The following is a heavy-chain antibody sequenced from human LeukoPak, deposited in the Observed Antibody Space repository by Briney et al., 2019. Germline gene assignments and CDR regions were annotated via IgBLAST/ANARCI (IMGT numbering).Heavy chain of an antibody. CDR3: ARGGVSNSWYRTPVY. J-gene: IGHJ4*02. V-gene: IGHV1-18*01. CDR2: ISVYNGNA. Sequence: GASVKVSCKASGYTFTNYGISWVRQAPGQGLEWMGWISVYNGNANYVQKFQGRVTMTTDTSTSTAYMEMSSLRSDDTAVYYCARGGVSNSWYRTPVYWSQGTLVTVSA. CDR1: GYTFTNYG. D-gene: IGHD6-13*01.